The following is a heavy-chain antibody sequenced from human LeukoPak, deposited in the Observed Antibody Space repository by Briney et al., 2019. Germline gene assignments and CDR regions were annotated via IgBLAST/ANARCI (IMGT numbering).Heavy chain of an antibody. Sequence: PGGSLRLSCAASGFTFDDYAMHWVRQAPGKGLEWVSGISWNSGSIGYADSVKGRFTISRDNAKNSLYLQVNSLRAEDTALYYCAKAQDDSSGPSDYWGQGTLVTVSS. J-gene: IGHJ4*02. CDR1: GFTFDDYA. CDR2: ISWNSGSI. CDR3: AKAQDDSSGPSDY. V-gene: IGHV3-9*01. D-gene: IGHD3-22*01.